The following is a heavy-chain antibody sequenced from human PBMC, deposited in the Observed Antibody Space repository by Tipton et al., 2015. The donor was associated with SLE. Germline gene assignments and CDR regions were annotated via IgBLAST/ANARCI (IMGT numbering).Heavy chain of an antibody. D-gene: IGHD3-22*01. J-gene: IGHJ4*02. CDR2: IYYSGST. Sequence: TLSLTCTVSGGSISSHYWSWIRQPPGKGLEWIGYIYYSGSTNYNPSLKSRVTISVDTSKNQFSLKLSSVTAADTAVYYCARVPYYYDSSGYSYYFDYWGQGTLVTVSS. CDR1: GGSISSHY. V-gene: IGHV4-59*11. CDR3: ARVPYYYDSSGYSYYFDY.